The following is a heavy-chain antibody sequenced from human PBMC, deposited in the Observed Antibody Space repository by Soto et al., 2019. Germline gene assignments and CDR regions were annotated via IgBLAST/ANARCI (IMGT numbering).Heavy chain of an antibody. V-gene: IGHV3-23*01. CDR1: GFTFNNYA. D-gene: IGHD1-26*01. Sequence: QLLESGGGLVQPGGSLRLSCAASGFTFNNYAMNWVRQAPGKGLEWVSAVSGSGAGTYYADSVKGRFTMSRDNSRNTLYLQINSLRAEDTAVYFCATIGATSETHDWGQGTLVTVSS. J-gene: IGHJ1*01. CDR2: VSGSGAGT. CDR3: ATIGATSETHD.